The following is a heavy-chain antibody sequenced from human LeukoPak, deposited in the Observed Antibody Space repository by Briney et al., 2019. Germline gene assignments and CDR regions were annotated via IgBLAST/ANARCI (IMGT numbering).Heavy chain of an antibody. Sequence: ASVRVSCKASGYTFSTYLMHWVRQAPGQGLEWMGIINPSGGPTTNAQKFQGRVTMTRDMSTSTVYMELSSLTFDDTAVYYCARASTGSGALDYWGQGNLVTVSS. CDR3: ARASTGSGALDY. CDR1: GYTFSTYL. D-gene: IGHD3-10*01. J-gene: IGHJ4*02. V-gene: IGHV1-46*01. CDR2: INPSGGPT.